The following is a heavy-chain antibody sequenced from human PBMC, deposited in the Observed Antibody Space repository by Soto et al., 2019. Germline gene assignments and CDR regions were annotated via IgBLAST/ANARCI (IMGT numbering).Heavy chain of an antibody. CDR2: IYYSGST. CDR3: ARDYDSSGNFDY. CDR1: GGSISSGGYY. Sequence: SETLSLTCTVSGGSISSGGYYWSWIRQHPGKGLEWIGYIYYSGSTYYNPSLKSRVTISVDTSKNQFSLKLSSVTAADTAVYYCARDYDSSGNFDYWGQGTMVTVYS. D-gene: IGHD3-22*01. V-gene: IGHV4-31*03. J-gene: IGHJ4*02.